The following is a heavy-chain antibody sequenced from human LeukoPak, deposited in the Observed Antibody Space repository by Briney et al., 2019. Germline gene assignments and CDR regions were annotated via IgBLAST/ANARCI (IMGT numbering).Heavy chain of an antibody. CDR1: GFTFDDYA. V-gene: IGHV3-9*01. Sequence: PGGSLRLSCAASGFTFDDYAMHWVRQAPGKGLEWVSGISWNSGSIVYADSVKGRFTISRDNAKNSLYLQMNSLRAEDTALYYCAKAGWGCSGGSCYSTDWGQGTLVTVYS. CDR3: AKAGWGCSGGSCYSTD. J-gene: IGHJ4*02. CDR2: ISWNSGSI. D-gene: IGHD2-15*01.